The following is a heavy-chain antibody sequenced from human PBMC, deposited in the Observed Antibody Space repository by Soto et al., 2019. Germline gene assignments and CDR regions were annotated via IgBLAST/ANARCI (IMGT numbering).Heavy chain of an antibody. J-gene: IGHJ4*02. CDR3: ASGITIFGVVIIPGAYFDY. V-gene: IGHV3-21*04. Sequence: GGSLRLSCAASGFTFSSYSMNWVRQAPGKGLEWVSSISSSSSYIYYADSVKGRFTISRDNAKNSLYLQMNSLGAEDTAVYYCASGITIFGVVIIPGAYFDYWGQGTLVTVSS. CDR1: GFTFSSYS. CDR2: ISSSSSYI. D-gene: IGHD3-3*01.